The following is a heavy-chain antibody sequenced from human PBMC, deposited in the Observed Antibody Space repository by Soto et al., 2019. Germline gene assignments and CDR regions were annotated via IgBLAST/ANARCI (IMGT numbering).Heavy chain of an antibody. CDR2: INHSGIT. Sequence: QVQLQQWGAGLLKPSETLSLTCAVYGGSFSGYYWSWIRQPPGKGLEWIGEINHSGITNYNPSLKSRVTISVDTSKNQFSLKLSSVTAADTAVYYCAREVVVVAATHNWFDPWGQGTLVTVSS. V-gene: IGHV4-34*01. D-gene: IGHD2-15*01. J-gene: IGHJ5*02. CDR3: AREVVVVAATHNWFDP. CDR1: GGSFSGYY.